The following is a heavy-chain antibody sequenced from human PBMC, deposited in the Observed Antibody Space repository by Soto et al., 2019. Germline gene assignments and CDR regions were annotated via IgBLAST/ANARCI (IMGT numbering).Heavy chain of an antibody. CDR2: IHPDGGHT. CDR1: GYTFTNYY. V-gene: IGHV1-46*01. CDR3: ARQRYYRLQYFVY. Sequence: ASVKVSCKASGYTFTNYYVQWVRQAPGQGLEWMGVIHPDGGHTTYSQKFQDRVTMTRDTFTSTIYMELSSLRSEDTAVYYCARQRYYRLQYFVYWGQGTLVTVPS. D-gene: IGHD3-10*01. J-gene: IGHJ4*02.